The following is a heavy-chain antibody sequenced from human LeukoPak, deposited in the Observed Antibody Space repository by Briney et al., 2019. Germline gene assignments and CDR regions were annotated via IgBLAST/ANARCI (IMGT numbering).Heavy chain of an antibody. Sequence: GSVKVSCKASGYTFTSYGISWVRQAPGQGLEWMGWIGAYSGDTHYAQKVQDRVTLTADTSTNTAFMELRSLTSDDTAIYYCARDGTSNYESSGYDSWGQGTLVTVTS. J-gene: IGHJ4*02. V-gene: IGHV1-18*01. CDR3: ARDGTSNYESSGYDS. CDR1: GYTFTSYG. D-gene: IGHD3-22*01. CDR2: IGAYSGDT.